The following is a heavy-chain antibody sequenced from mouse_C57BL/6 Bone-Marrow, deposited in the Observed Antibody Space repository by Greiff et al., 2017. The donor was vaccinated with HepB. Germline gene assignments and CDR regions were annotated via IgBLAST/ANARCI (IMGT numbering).Heavy chain of an antibody. CDR3: ARCYDYDVEFAY. D-gene: IGHD2-4*01. CDR1: GYTFTDYY. V-gene: IGHV1-19*01. CDR2: INPYNGGT. Sequence: VQLQQSGPVLVKPGASVKMSCKASGYTFTDYYMNWVKQSHGKSLEWIGVINPYNGGTSYNQKFKGKATLTVDKSSSTAYMELNSLTSEDSAVYYCARCYDYDVEFAYWCQGTPVTDSA. J-gene: IGHJ3*01.